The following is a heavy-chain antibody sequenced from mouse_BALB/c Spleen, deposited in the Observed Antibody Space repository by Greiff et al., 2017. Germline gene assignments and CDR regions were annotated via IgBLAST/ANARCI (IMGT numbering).Heavy chain of an antibody. V-gene: IGHV2-9*02. CDR2: IWAGGST. CDR1: GFSLTSYG. Sequence: QVQLKESGPGLVAPSQSLSITCTVSGFSLTSYGVHWVRQPPGKGLEWLGVIWAGGSTNYNSALMSRLSISKDNSKSQVFLKMNSLQTDDTAMYYCARQRTSSGTWFAYWAKGLWSLSLQ. CDR3: ARQRTSSGTWFAY. D-gene: IGHD3-1*01. J-gene: IGHJ3*01.